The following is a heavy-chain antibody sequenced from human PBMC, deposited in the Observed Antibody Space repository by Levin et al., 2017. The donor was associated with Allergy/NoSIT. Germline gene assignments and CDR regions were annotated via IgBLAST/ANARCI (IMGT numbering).Heavy chain of an antibody. CDR3: ARSASGSYYHFDY. V-gene: IGHV4-59*01. D-gene: IGHD1-26*01. CDR2: IYYSGST. J-gene: IGHJ4*02. Sequence: ESLKISCTVSGGSISSYYWSWIRQPPGKGLEWIGYIYYSGSTNYNPSLKSRVTISVDTSKNQFSLKLSSVTAADTAVYYCARSASGSYYHFDYWGQGTLVTVSS. CDR1: GGSISSYY.